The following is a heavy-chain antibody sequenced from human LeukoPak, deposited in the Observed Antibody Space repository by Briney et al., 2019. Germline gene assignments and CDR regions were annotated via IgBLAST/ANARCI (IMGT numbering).Heavy chain of an antibody. D-gene: IGHD3-10*01. J-gene: IGHJ2*01. CDR3: ARDLNAMIRGAFGL. V-gene: IGHV3-21*01. CDR2: ISSSSSYM. Sequence: GGSLRLSCAASGFTFGSDSMNWVRQAPGKGLEWVSCISSSSSYMYYADSVKGRFTVSRDNAKNSLYLQMNSLRVEDTAIYYCARDLNAMIRGAFGLWGRGTLVTVSS. CDR1: GFTFGSDS.